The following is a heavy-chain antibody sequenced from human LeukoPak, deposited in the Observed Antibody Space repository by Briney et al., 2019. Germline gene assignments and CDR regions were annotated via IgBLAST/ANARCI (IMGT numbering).Heavy chain of an antibody. D-gene: IGHD3-10*01. CDR3: ARGQYGSGSYYKDYYYGMDV. CDR2: IYSGGST. V-gene: IGHV3-53*01. CDR1: GFTVSSNY. Sequence: GGSLRLSCAASGFTVSSNYMSWVRQAPGKGLEWVSVIYSGGSTYYADSVKGRFTISRDNSKNTLYLQMNSLRAEDTAVYYCARGQYGSGSYYKDYYYGMDVWGQGTTVTVSS. J-gene: IGHJ6*02.